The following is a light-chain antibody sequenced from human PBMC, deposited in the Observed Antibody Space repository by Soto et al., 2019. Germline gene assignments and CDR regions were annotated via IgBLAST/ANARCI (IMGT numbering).Light chain of an antibody. V-gene: IGKV3-20*01. Sequence: EIVLTQSPGTLSLSPGERATLSCRASQSVSSGFLAWYQQKPGQAPRLLIYGASSRATGIPDRFSGSGSGTYFTITISRLEPEDFAVYYCQQYGSSPWTFGQGTKVEIK. CDR2: GAS. CDR3: QQYGSSPWT. CDR1: QSVSSGF. J-gene: IGKJ1*01.